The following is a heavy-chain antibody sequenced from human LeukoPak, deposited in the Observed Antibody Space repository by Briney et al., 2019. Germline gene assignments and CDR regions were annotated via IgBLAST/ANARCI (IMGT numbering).Heavy chain of an antibody. CDR1: GFTFDDYA. J-gene: IGHJ3*02. CDR2: ISWYSGSI. V-gene: IGHV3-9*01. D-gene: IGHD1-1*01. CDR3: AKVQLERPNDAFDI. Sequence: SLRLSCAASGFTFDDYAMHWVRQAPGKGLEWVSGISWYSGSIGYADSVKGRFTISRDNAKNSLYLQMNSLRAEDTALYYCAKVQLERPNDAFDIWGQGTMVTVSS.